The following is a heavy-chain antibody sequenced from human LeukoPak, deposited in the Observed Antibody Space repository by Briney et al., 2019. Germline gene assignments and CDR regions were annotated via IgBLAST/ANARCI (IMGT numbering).Heavy chain of an antibody. D-gene: IGHD5-18*01. CDR1: GGSIISYY. Sequence: SETLSLTCTVSGGSIISYYWSWIRQPPGKGLEWIGYIYYTGSTNYNPPLKSRVTISVDTSKNQFSLKLNSVTAADTAVYYCARERSSSGTAFDYWGQGTLVTVSS. J-gene: IGHJ4*02. V-gene: IGHV4-59*01. CDR3: ARERSSSGTAFDY. CDR2: IYYTGST.